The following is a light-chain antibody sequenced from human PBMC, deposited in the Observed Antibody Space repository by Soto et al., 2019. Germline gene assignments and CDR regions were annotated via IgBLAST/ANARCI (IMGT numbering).Light chain of an antibody. V-gene: IGLV2-23*01. Sequence: QSVLTQPASVSGSPGQSIAISCTGTSSDVGTYDLVFWYQRHPGKAPKLMNYEGTKRASGVSKRFPGSKSANTVSLTISWLQPEDEADYYCCSSAGSSLYVFGSGTKVTVL. CDR1: SSDVGTYDL. CDR3: CSSAGSSLYV. J-gene: IGLJ1*01. CDR2: EGT.